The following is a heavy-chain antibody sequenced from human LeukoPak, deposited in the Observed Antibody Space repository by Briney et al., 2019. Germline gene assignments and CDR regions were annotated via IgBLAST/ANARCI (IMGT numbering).Heavy chain of an antibody. J-gene: IGHJ6*04. CDR1: GYTFTNYA. D-gene: IGHD3-10*01. CDR3: ARRSMVQHLDV. CDR2: INTNTGNP. V-gene: IGHV7-4-1*02. Sequence: ASVKVSCKASGYTFTNYAMNWVRQAPGQGLEWMGWINTNTGNPTYAQGFTGRFVFSLDSSVSTAYLQISSLKAEDTAMYYCARRSMVQHLDVWDKGTTVTVSS.